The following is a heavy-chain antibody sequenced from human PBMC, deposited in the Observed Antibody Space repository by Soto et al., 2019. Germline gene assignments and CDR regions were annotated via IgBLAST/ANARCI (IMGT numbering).Heavy chain of an antibody. CDR3: ARAPPVWGSYRYIY. D-gene: IGHD3-16*02. CDR1: GYTFTSYG. J-gene: IGHJ4*02. Sequence: ASVKVSCKASGYTFTSYGISWVRQAPGQGLEWMGWISANNGNTNYAQKLQGRVTMTTHTSTSTAYMELRSLRSDDTAVYYCARAPPVWGSYRYIYWGQGTLVTVSS. V-gene: IGHV1-18*04. CDR2: ISANNGNT.